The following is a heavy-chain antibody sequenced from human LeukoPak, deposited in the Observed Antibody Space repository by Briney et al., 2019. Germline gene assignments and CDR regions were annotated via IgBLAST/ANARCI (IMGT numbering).Heavy chain of an antibody. V-gene: IGHV3-23*01. D-gene: IGHD3-10*01. CDR1: GFTSIAYA. CDR2: ISGGGVTT. J-gene: IGHJ6*02. CDR3: ARNQQLGGHSYSYYGMDV. Sequence: PGGSLRLSCVGSGFTSIAYALTWARQAPGKGLEWVSGISGGGVTTYYADSVKGRFTISRDNSKNTLYLQMNSLRADDTAIYYCARNQQLGGHSYSYYGMDVWGQGTTVTVSS.